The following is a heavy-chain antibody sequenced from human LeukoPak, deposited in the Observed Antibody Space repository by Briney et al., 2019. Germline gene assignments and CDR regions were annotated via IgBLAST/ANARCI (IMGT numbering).Heavy chain of an antibody. CDR3: ASFYCSGGSCYQYYSYYYMDV. CDR2: IYYSGST. D-gene: IGHD2-15*01. CDR1: GGSISSYY. Sequence: SETLSLTCTVSGGSISSYYWSWIRQPPGKGLEWIGYIYYSGSTNYNPSLKSRVTISVDTSKNQFSLKLSSVTAADTAVYYCASFYCSGGSCYQYYSYYYMDVWGKGTTVTISS. V-gene: IGHV4-59*08. J-gene: IGHJ6*03.